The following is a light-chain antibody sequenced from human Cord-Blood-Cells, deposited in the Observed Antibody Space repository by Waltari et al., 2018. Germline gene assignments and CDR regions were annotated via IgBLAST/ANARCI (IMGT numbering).Light chain of an antibody. V-gene: IGKV3-15*01. J-gene: IGKJ1*01. CDR3: QQYNNWPRT. Sequence: EIVMTQSPATLSVSQGESDTLSCRASSICSSNLAWYQPKPGQAPRLLIYGASTRATGIPDRFSGSGSGTEFTLTISSLQSEDFAVYSCQQYNNWPRTFGQWTKVEIK. CDR1: SICSSN. CDR2: GAS.